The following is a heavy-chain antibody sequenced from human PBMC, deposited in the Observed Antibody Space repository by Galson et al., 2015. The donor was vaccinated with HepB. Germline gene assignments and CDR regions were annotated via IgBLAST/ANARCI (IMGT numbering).Heavy chain of an antibody. CDR2: ISATGGST. D-gene: IGHD6-19*01. J-gene: IGHJ3*02. V-gene: IGHV3-23*01. CDR3: AKGVEQWLVRTLHASDI. CDR1: GFTFSSYA. Sequence: SLRLSCAASGFTFSSYAMSWVRQAPGKGLEWVSAISATGGSTYYADSVKGRFTISRDNSKNTLYLQMNSLRAEDTAVYYCAKGVEQWLVRTLHASDIWGQGTMVTVSS.